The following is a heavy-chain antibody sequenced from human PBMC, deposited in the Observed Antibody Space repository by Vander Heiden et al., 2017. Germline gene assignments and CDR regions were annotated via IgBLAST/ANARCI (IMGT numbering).Heavy chain of an antibody. CDR1: GSTSNTYG. CDR3: ATYSSLIPDY. V-gene: IGHV1-18*01. D-gene: IGHD6-13*01. Sequence: QVQLVQSGAEVKQPADSVKISCQASGSTSNTYGFTWVRQAPGQGLECMGWINTYNGITHYAQNVQGRVTMTADTSTTTAYMELRSLRSDDTAVYYCATYSSLIPDYWGQGTLVTVSA. J-gene: IGHJ4*02. CDR2: INTYNGIT.